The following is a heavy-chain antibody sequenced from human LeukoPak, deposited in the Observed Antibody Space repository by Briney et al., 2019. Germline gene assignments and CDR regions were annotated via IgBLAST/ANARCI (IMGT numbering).Heavy chain of an antibody. V-gene: IGHV3-23*01. CDR1: GFTFSTYA. D-gene: IGHD2-2*01. CDR3: AKRPDCSTTNCFRFEY. J-gene: IGHJ4*02. Sequence: GGSLRLSCAASGFTFSTYAMSWVRQAQGQGLEWVSSISGDGGSTYYAESVKGRFTISRDNSKNTLYLQMNSLRAEDTAVYYCAKRPDCSTTNCFRFEYWGQGTLVTVSS. CDR2: ISGDGGST.